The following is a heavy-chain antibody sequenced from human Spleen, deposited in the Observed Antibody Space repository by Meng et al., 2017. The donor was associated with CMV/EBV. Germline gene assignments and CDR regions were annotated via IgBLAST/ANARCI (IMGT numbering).Heavy chain of an antibody. CDR2: INQSGST. Sequence: QVQLQQWGAGLLKPSETLSLTCAVYGGSLSGYYWSWIRQPPGKGLEWIGEINQSGSTNYNPSLKSRVTISVDTSKNQFSLKLSSVTAADTAVYYCARGVGYWGQGTLVTVSS. J-gene: IGHJ4*02. CDR3: ARGVGY. CDR1: GGSLSGYY. V-gene: IGHV4-34*01.